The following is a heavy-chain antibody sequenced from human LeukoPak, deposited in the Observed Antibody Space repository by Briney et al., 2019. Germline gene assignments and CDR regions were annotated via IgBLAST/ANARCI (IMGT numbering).Heavy chain of an antibody. V-gene: IGHV1-46*01. CDR2: INPSGGST. J-gene: IGHJ4*02. D-gene: IGHD2-21*02. Sequence: GASVKVSCKASGYTFTSYYMHWVRQAPGQGLEWMGIINPSGGSTSYAQKFQGRVTMTRDTSTSTVYMELSSLRSEDTAVYYCATYCGGDCYYDYWGQGTLVTVSS. CDR3: ATYCGGDCYYDY. CDR1: GYTFTSYY.